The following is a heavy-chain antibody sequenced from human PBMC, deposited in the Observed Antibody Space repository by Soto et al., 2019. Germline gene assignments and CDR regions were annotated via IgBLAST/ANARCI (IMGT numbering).Heavy chain of an antibody. CDR2: IKGDGSVT. Sequence: GGSLRLSCAASGFTFITYVMHWVRQAPGKGLVWVSRIKGDGSVTNYAGSVKGRFTISRDNAKNTLYLQMNTLRAEDTAVYYCARAGYTYGNDYWGQGTLVTVSS. J-gene: IGHJ4*02. CDR1: GFTFITYV. CDR3: ARAGYTYGNDY. D-gene: IGHD5-18*01. V-gene: IGHV3-74*01.